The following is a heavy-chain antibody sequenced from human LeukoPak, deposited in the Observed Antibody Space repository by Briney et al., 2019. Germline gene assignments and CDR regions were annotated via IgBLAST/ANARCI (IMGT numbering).Heavy chain of an antibody. J-gene: IGHJ4*02. CDR2: IKQDGSEK. D-gene: IGHD1-1*01. CDR3: ASNSNWNGREYYFDY. V-gene: IGHV3-7*01. CDR1: GFTFSSYW. Sequence: GGSLRLSCAASGFTFSSYWVSWVRQAPGKGLEWVANIKQDGSEKHYVDSVKGRFTISRDNAKNSLYLQMNSLRAEDTAVYYCASNSNWNGREYYFDYWGQGTLVTVSS.